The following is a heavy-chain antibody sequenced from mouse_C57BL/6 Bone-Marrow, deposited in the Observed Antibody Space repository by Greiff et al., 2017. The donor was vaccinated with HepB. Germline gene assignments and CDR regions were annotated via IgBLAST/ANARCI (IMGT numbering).Heavy chain of an antibody. J-gene: IGHJ4*01. Sequence: EVQLQQSGAELVRPGASVKLSCTASGFNIKDDYMHWVKHRPEQGLEWIGWIDPENGDTEYASKFQGKATITADTSSNTAYLQLSSLTSEDTAVYYCTTRLDAMDYWGQGTSVTVSS. CDR2: IDPENGDT. CDR3: TTRLDAMDY. V-gene: IGHV14-4*01. CDR1: GFNIKDDY.